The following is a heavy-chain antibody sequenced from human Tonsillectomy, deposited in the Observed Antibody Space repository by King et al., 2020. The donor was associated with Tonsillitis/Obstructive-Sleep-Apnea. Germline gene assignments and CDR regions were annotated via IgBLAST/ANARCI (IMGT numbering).Heavy chain of an antibody. Sequence: QLVQSGAEVKKPGSSVKVSCKASGGTFSSYAISWVRQAPGQGLEWMGRIIPMFGIANHAQKFQGRVTITADKSTSTAYMELSSLRSEDTAVYYCARGRDYDILTDSASYHYYMDVWGNGTTVTVSS. CDR1: GGTFSSYA. D-gene: IGHD3-9*01. V-gene: IGHV1-69*09. J-gene: IGHJ6*03. CDR2: IIPMFGIA. CDR3: ARGRDYDILTDSASYHYYMDV.